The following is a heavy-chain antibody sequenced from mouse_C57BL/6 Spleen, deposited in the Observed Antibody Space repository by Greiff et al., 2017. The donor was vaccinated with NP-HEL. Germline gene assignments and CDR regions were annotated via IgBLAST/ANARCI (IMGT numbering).Heavy chain of an antibody. J-gene: IGHJ3*01. V-gene: IGHV1-55*01. CDR1: GYTFTSYW. CDR3: ARSYGSSYDWFAY. D-gene: IGHD1-1*01. Sequence: VQLQQPGAELVKPGASVKMSCKASGYTFTSYWITWVKQRPGQGLEWIGDIYPGSGSTNYNEKFKSKATLTVDTSSSTAYMQLSSLTSEDSAVYYCARSYGSSYDWFAYWGQGTLVTVSA. CDR2: IYPGSGST.